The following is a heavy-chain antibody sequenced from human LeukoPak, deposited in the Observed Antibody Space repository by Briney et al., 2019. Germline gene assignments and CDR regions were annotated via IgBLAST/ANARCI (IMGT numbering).Heavy chain of an antibody. J-gene: IGHJ5*02. CDR1: GFTFSDYY. D-gene: IGHD6-13*01. CDR3: ARDRFSGTNWFDP. Sequence: GGSLRLSCAASGFTFSDYYMSWIRQAPGKGLEWVSYISSSGSTIYYADSVKGRFTISRDNAKNSLYLQMNSLRAEDTAVYYCARDRFSGTNWFDPWGQGTLVTVSS. CDR2: ISSSGSTI. V-gene: IGHV3-11*01.